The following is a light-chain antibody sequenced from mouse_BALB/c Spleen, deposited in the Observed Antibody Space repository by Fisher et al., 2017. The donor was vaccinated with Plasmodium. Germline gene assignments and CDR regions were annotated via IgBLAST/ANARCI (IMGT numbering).Light chain of an antibody. Sequence: DIVMTQSPSSLAVSIGEKVTMNCKSSQSLLYTTNQKNYLAWYQQKPGQSPELLIYWASTRESGVPDRFTGSGFGTDFTLTITSVQAEDLAVYYCQQYYNYRTFGGGTKLEIK. V-gene: IGKV8-30*01. J-gene: IGKJ1*01. CDR3: QQYYNYRT. CDR1: QSLLYTTNQKNY. CDR2: WAS.